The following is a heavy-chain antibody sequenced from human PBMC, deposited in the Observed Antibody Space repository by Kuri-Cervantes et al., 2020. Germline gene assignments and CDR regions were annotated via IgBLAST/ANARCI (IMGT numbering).Heavy chain of an antibody. J-gene: IGHJ6*02. CDR1: GFTLSSYS. D-gene: IGHD2-2*01. Sequence: GGSLRLSCAASGFTLSSYSMNWVRQAPGKGLEWVSYISSSGSTIYCADSVKGRFTISRDNAKNSLYLQMNSLRAEDTAVYYCASTWGYCSSTSCYARPYGMDVWGQGTTVTVSS. CDR3: ASTWGYCSSTSCYARPYGMDV. CDR2: ISSSGSTI. V-gene: IGHV3-48*04.